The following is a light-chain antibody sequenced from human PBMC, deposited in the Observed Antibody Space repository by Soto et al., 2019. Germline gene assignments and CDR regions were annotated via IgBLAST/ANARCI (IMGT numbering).Light chain of an antibody. Sequence: DIQMTQSPSSLSASVGDRVTITCQASHDIRNYLNWYQQKPGQAPKLLIHDASRLQTGVPSRFSGSGSGTDFIFTITSLQPDDIATYHCQQYDKRPLTFGGGTKVEI. CDR2: DAS. V-gene: IGKV1-33*01. J-gene: IGKJ4*01. CDR3: QQYDKRPLT. CDR1: HDIRNY.